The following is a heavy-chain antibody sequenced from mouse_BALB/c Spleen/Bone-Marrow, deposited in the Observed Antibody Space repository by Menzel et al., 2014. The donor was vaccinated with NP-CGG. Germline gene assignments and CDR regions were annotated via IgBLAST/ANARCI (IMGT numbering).Heavy chain of an antibody. CDR3: ARYGNGLMDY. D-gene: IGHD2-1*01. V-gene: IGHV14-3*02. J-gene: IGHJ4*01. Sequence: VQLKQSGAELVKPGASVKLSCTASGFNIKDTYMHWVKQRPEQGLEWIGRIYPANGDTKYDPKFQGKATITADTSSNTAYLQVSSLTSEDTAVYYCARYGNGLMDYWGQGTSVTVSS. CDR2: IYPANGDT. CDR1: GFNIKDTY.